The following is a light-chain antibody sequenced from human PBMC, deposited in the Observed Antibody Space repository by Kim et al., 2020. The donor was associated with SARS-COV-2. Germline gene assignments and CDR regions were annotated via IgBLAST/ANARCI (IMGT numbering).Light chain of an antibody. J-gene: IGLJ3*02. CDR1: SGHSSYA. CDR3: QTWGTGDWV. Sequence: ASVKLTCTLSSGHSSYAIEWHQQQPEKGPRYLMKLNSDGSHSKGDGIPDRFSGSSSGAERYLTISSLQSEDEADYYCQTWGTGDWVFGGGTKLTVL. CDR2: LNSDGSH. V-gene: IGLV4-69*01.